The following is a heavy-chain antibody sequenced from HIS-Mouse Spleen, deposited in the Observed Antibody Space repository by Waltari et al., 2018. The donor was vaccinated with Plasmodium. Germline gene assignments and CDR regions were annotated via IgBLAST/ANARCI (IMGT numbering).Heavy chain of an antibody. Sequence: QLQLQESGPGLVKPSETLSLTCTVSGGSISSSSYYWGWTRQPQGKGLEWIGSIYYSGITYYNPSLKSRVTISVDTSKNQFSLKLSSVTAADTAVYYCARVPYYYDSSGYGMGWFDPWGQGTLVTVSS. CDR3: ARVPYYYDSSGYGMGWFDP. CDR2: IYYSGIT. V-gene: IGHV4-39*07. J-gene: IGHJ5*02. D-gene: IGHD3-22*01. CDR1: GGSISSSSYY.